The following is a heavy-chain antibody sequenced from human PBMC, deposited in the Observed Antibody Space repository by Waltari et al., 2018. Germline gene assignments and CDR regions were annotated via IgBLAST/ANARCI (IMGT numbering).Heavy chain of an antibody. Sequence: QTLSLTCTVSGGSISSGGYYWSWIRQHPGKGLEWIGYIYYSGSTYYNPSLKSRVTISVDTSKNQFSLKLSSVTAADTAVYYCARAQTESVHPGYWGQGTLVTVSS. CDR3: ARAQTESVHPGY. J-gene: IGHJ4*02. CDR1: GGSISSGGYY. D-gene: IGHD3-10*01. CDR2: IYYSGST. V-gene: IGHV4-31*03.